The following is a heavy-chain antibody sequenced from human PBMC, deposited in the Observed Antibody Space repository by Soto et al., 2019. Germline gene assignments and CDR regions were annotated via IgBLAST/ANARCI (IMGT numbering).Heavy chain of an antibody. V-gene: IGHV4-4*02. CDR1: GGSISSSNW. CDR2: IYHNGST. CDR3: ARGRGQYQLPPAHNWFDP. J-gene: IGHJ5*02. Sequence: PSETLSLTCAVSGGSISSSNWWSWVRQPPGKGLEWIGEIYHNGSTNNNPSLKSRVTISVDKSKNKYYLKLRSVTAADTTEYNFARGRGQYQLPPAHNWFDPWGQGTLVTVSS. D-gene: IGHD2-2*01.